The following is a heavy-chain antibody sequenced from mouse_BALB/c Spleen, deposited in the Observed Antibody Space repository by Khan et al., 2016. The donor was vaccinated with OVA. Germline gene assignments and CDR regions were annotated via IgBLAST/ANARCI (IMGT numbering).Heavy chain of an antibody. CDR1: GYSITSDYA. Sequence: EVQLQESGPGLVKPSQSLSLTCTVTGYSITSDYAWNWIRQFPGNKLEWMGFISYSGNTKYNPSLQSRFSITRDTSKNPFFLQLNSVPPEDTATYYCARVYGGDFDYWGQGTSLTVSS. J-gene: IGHJ2*02. CDR3: ARVYGGDFDY. V-gene: IGHV3-2*02. D-gene: IGHD1-1*01. CDR2: ISYSGNT.